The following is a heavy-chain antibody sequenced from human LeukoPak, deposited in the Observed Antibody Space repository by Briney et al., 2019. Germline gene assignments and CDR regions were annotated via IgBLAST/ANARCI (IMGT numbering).Heavy chain of an antibody. CDR1: GYTLTELS. D-gene: IGHD1-26*01. Sequence: ASVKVSCKVSGYTLTELSMHWVRQTPGKGLEWMGGFDPEDGETIYAQKFQGRVTMTADTTTDTAYMELSSLRSEDTAVYYCATVPLVGATTHDAFDIWGQGTMVTVSS. V-gene: IGHV1-24*01. J-gene: IGHJ3*02. CDR2: FDPEDGET. CDR3: ATVPLVGATTHDAFDI.